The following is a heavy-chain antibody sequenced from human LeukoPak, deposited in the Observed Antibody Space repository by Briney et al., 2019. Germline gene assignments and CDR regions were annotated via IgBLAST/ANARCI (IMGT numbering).Heavy chain of an antibody. V-gene: IGHV1-2*06. CDR3: ARSDTIFGVVRY. D-gene: IGHD3-3*01. Sequence: ASVKVSCKASGYTFTGYYIHWVRQAPGQGLEWMGRINPNSGSTKYAQKFQDRVTMTRDTSISTAYMELSRLRSDDTAVYYCARSDTIFGVVRYWGQGTLVTVSS. CDR1: GYTFTGYY. CDR2: INPNSGST. J-gene: IGHJ4*02.